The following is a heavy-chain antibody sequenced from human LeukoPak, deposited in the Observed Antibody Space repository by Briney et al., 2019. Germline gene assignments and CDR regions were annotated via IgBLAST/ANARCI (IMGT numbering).Heavy chain of an antibody. Sequence: GGSLRLSCAASGFTFSSHWMNWVRQAPGKGLEWVANIHQNGNTKNYVDSGKGRFTISRDNAKNSLYLQMNSLRAEDTAVYYCARDPDALLGVALDYWGQGALVTVSS. J-gene: IGHJ4*02. CDR1: GFTFSSHW. D-gene: IGHD3-16*01. CDR3: ARDPDALLGVALDY. V-gene: IGHV3-7*01. CDR2: IHQNGNTK.